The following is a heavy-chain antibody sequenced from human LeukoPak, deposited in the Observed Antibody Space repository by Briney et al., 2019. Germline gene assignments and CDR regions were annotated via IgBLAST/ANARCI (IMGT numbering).Heavy chain of an antibody. CDR1: GFTFSDYY. V-gene: IGHV3-11*05. CDR3: ARDLLKHQLGYGMDV. D-gene: IGHD6-13*01. J-gene: IGHJ6*02. Sequence: GGSLRLSCAASGFTFSDYYTSWIRQAPGKGLEWVSYISSGSSSYTEYPDSVKGRFTISRDNAKNSLYLQMNSLRAEDTAVYYCARDLLKHQLGYGMDVWGQGTTVTVSS. CDR2: ISSGSSSYT.